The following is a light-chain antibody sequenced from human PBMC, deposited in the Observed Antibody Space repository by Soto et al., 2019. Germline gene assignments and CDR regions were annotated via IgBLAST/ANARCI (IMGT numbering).Light chain of an antibody. V-gene: IGKV1-5*01. Sequence: DIQMTQSPSTLSASVGDRVTITCRASQSISNWLAWYQQKPGMAPKLLIYDASNLESGVPSRFSGSGSGTEFTLTISSLQPDDFATYYCQQYSSYSPWTFGQWTKVEIK. CDR1: QSISNW. CDR3: QQYSSYSPWT. J-gene: IGKJ1*01. CDR2: DAS.